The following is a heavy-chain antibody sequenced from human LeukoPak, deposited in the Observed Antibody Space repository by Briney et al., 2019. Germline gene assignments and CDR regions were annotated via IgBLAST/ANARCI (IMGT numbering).Heavy chain of an antibody. J-gene: IGHJ4*02. CDR2: ISSRSSTI. Sequence: GGSLRLSCAASGFTFSSYNMNWVRQAPGKGLEWVSYISSRSSTILYADSVKGRFTISRDNAKNSLYLQMNSLRAEDTAVYYCAREFSSSWYFCDYWGQGTLVTVSS. V-gene: IGHV3-48*01. CDR1: GFTFSSYN. D-gene: IGHD6-13*01. CDR3: AREFSSSWYFCDY.